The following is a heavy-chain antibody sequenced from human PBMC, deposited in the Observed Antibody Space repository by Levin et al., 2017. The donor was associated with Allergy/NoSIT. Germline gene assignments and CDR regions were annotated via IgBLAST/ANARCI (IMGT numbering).Heavy chain of an antibody. V-gene: IGHV3-33*01. CDR3: ARDGEDCSGGSCYSVSAFDI. Sequence: GESLKISCAASGFTFSSYGMHWVRQAPGKGLEWVAVIWYDGSNKYYADSVKGRFTISRDNSKNTLYLQMNSLRAEDTAVYYCARDGEDCSGGSCYSVSAFDIWGQGTMVTVSS. CDR2: IWYDGSNK. CDR1: GFTFSSYG. J-gene: IGHJ3*02. D-gene: IGHD2-15*01.